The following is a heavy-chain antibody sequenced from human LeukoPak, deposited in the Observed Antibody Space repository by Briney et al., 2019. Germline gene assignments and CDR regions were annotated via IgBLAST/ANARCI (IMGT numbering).Heavy chain of an antibody. D-gene: IGHD2/OR15-2a*01. CDR1: GFTFSSYS. V-gene: IGHV3-48*04. CDR3: ARGRTTLWVDY. J-gene: IGHJ4*02. Sequence: GGSLRLSCAASGFTFSSYSVNWVRQAPGKGLEWVSYISSSSSTIYYADSVKGRFTISRDNAKNSLYLQMNSLRAEDTAVYYCARGRTTLWVDYWGQGTLVTVSS. CDR2: ISSSSSTI.